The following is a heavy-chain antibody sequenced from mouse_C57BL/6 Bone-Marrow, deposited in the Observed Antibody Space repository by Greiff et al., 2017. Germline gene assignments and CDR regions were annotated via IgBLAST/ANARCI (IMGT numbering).Heavy chain of an antibody. CDR2: IDPSDSYT. D-gene: IGHD1-1*01. CDR1: GYTFTSYW. V-gene: IGHV1-69*01. J-gene: IGHJ4*01. Sequence: QVQLQQPGAELVRPGASVKLSCKASGYTFTSYWMNWVKQRPGQGLEWIGEIDPSDSYTNYNQKFKGKSTLTVDKSSSTAYMQLSSLTSEDSAVYYCALYYYGNSYGYAMDYWGQGTSVTVSS. CDR3: ALYYYGNSYGYAMDY.